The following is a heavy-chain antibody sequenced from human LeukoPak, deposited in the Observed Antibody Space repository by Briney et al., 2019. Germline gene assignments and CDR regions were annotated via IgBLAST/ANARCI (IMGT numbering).Heavy chain of an antibody. CDR2: INPNSGGT. CDR1: EYTFTGYY. V-gene: IGHV1-2*02. Sequence: ASVKVSCKASEYTFTGYYMHWVRQAPGQGLEWMGWINPNSGGTNYAQKFQGRVTMTRDTSISTAYMELSRLRSDDTAVYYCAREVRYYYDSGGYYYGPPYFDYWGQGTLVTVSS. D-gene: IGHD3-22*01. CDR3: AREVRYYYDSGGYYYGPPYFDY. J-gene: IGHJ4*02.